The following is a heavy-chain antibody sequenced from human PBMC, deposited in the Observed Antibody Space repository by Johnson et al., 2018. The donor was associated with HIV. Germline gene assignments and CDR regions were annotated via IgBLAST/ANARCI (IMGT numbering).Heavy chain of an antibody. CDR2: ISYDGSNK. J-gene: IGHJ3*02. D-gene: IGHD4-17*01. V-gene: IGHV3-30*04. CDR1: GFTFSSHA. CDR3: ARALTTDAFDI. Sequence: QVQLVESGGGVVQPGRSLRLSCAASGFTFSSHAMHWVRQAPGKGLEWVAVISYDGSNKYYADSVKGRFTISRDNSKNTLYLQMNSLRAEDTAVYYCARALTTDAFDIWGQGTMVTVSS.